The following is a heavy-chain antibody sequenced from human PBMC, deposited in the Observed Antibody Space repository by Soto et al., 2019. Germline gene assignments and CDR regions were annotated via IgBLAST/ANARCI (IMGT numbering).Heavy chain of an antibody. J-gene: IGHJ3*01. CDR1: GDSVRNTNHY. Sequence: PSCTLSLTCTVSGDSVRNTNHYWSWILQPPGKGLEWIGYIYYTGATNYNPSLKSRVTISLDTSKNQFSLQLNSVTTEDTAVYYCASRNILAGHAFDFWGQGIMVTVSS. V-gene: IGHV4-61*01. CDR2: IYYTGAT. CDR3: ASRNILAGHAFDF. D-gene: IGHD3-9*01.